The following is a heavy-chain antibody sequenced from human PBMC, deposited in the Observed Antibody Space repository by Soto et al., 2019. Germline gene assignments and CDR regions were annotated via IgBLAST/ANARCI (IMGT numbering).Heavy chain of an antibody. CDR1: GFTFSSYG. Sequence: QVQLVESGGGVVQPGRSLRLSCAASGFTFSSYGMHWVRQAPGKGLEWVAVISYDGSNKYYADSVKGRFTISRDNSKNTLYLQMNSLRAEDTAVYYCAKDLGSSGLNYFDYWGQGTLVTVSS. J-gene: IGHJ4*02. CDR3: AKDLGSSGLNYFDY. V-gene: IGHV3-30*18. D-gene: IGHD6-19*01. CDR2: ISYDGSNK.